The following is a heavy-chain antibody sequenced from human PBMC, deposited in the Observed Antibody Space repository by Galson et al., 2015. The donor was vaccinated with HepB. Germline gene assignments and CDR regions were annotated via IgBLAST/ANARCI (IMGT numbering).Heavy chain of an antibody. CDR1: GFTFSDYY. D-gene: IGHD3-10*01. J-gene: IGHJ4*02. Sequence: SLRLSCAASGFTFSDYYMSWIRQAPGKGLEWVSYISGSGTTIHYADSVKGRFTISRDNTKNSLYLQMSSLRAEDTAVYCCAAHYGSGSYYNVDYWGQGTLVTVSS. CDR3: AAHYGSGSYYNVDY. CDR2: ISGSGTTI. V-gene: IGHV3-11*01.